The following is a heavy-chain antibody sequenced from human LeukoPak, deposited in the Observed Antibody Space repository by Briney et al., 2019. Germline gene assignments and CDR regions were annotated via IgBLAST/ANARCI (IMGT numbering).Heavy chain of an antibody. Sequence: ASVKVSCKASGYTFTGYYMHWVRQAPGQGLEWMGWINPNSGGTNYAQKFQGRVTMTRDTSISTAYMELSRLRSDDTAVYYRARDRTYCSSTSCYNRFDPWGQGTLVTVSS. D-gene: IGHD2-2*01. CDR2: INPNSGGT. CDR3: ARDRTYCSSTSCYNRFDP. J-gene: IGHJ5*02. V-gene: IGHV1-2*02. CDR1: GYTFTGYY.